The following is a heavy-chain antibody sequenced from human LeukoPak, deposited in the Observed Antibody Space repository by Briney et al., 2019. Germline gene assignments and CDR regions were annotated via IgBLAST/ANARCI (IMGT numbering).Heavy chain of an antibody. V-gene: IGHV1-2*04. CDR1: GYTFTGYY. D-gene: IGHD6-19*01. Sequence: ASVKVSCKASGYTFTGYYMHWVRQAPGQGLEWMGWINPSSGGTNYAQKFQGWVTMTRDTSISTAYMELSRLRSDDTAVYYCAREVEAVAQLGYWGQGTLVTVSS. CDR3: AREVEAVAQLGY. CDR2: INPSSGGT. J-gene: IGHJ4*02.